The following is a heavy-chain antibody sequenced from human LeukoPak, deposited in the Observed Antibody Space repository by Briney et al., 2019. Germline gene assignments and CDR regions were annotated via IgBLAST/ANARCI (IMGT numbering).Heavy chain of an antibody. Sequence: PSETLSLTCTVSGDSISSSNYYWGWIRQPPGKGLEWIGSLFYSGNTYYNPSLKSRVTISVDTSKNQFSLKLSSVTAADTAVYYCARGSIAVATGWFDPWGQGTLVTVSS. CDR1: GDSISSSNYY. CDR3: ARGSIAVATGWFDP. J-gene: IGHJ5*02. D-gene: IGHD6-19*01. V-gene: IGHV4-39*07. CDR2: LFYSGNT.